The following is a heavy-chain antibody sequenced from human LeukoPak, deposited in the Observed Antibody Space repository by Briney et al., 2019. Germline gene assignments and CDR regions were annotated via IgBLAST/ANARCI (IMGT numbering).Heavy chain of an antibody. CDR2: IYTSGST. J-gene: IGHJ4*02. V-gene: IGHV4-61*02. CDR3: ARAPVRSSPYDY. CDR1: GGSISSGSYY. D-gene: IGHD1-26*01. Sequence: PSQTLSLTCTVSGGSISSGSYYWSWIRQPAGKGLEWIGRIYTSGSTKYNPSLKSRVSISVYTSRNQFSLKLSSVTAADTAVYYCARAPVRSSPYDYWGQGTLVTVSS.